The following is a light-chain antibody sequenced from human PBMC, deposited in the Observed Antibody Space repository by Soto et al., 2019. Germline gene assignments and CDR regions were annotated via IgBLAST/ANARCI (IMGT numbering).Light chain of an antibody. Sequence: DIQMTQSPSSLSASIGDRVTITCRASHDIGDFLAWFQQKPGKAPKALIFAALTLETGVPSRFRGRRAGTDFTLSISGLQPEDLATYYCQQYFNYPLTCGGGTKVEI. CDR1: HDIGDF. CDR2: AAL. V-gene: IGKV1-16*01. CDR3: QQYFNYPLT. J-gene: IGKJ4*01.